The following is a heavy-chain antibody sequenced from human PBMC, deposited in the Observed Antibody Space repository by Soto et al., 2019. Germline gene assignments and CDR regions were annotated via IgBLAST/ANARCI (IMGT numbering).Heavy chain of an antibody. CDR2: IYYSGST. Sequence: SETLSLTCTVSGGSISSSSYYWCWIRQPPGKGLEWIGSIYYSGSTYYNPSLKSRVTISVDTSKNQFSLKLSSVTAADTAVYYCARLSNYDFWSGRDRFDPWGQGTLVTVS. V-gene: IGHV4-39*01. D-gene: IGHD3-3*01. J-gene: IGHJ5*02. CDR3: ARLSNYDFWSGRDRFDP. CDR1: GGSISSSSYY.